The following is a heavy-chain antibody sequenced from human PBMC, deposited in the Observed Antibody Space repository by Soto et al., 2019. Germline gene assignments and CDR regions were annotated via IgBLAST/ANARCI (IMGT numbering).Heavy chain of an antibody. J-gene: IGHJ4*02. Sequence: QVQLVESGGGVVQTGRSLRLSCAASGFTFSSYGMHWVRQAPGKGLEWVAVIWLDGSNKFYADSVKGRFTISRDNSKNTVSLQMNSLRDEESAAYYCATTGPYWGQGTLVTVSS. CDR2: IWLDGSNK. CDR1: GFTFSSYG. CDR3: ATTGPY. V-gene: IGHV3-33*01.